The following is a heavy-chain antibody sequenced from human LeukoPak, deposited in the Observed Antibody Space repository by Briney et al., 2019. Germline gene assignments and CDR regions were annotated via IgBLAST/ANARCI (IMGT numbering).Heavy chain of an antibody. CDR2: IKSDGSST. D-gene: IGHD4-17*01. CDR1: GFTFSNNW. Sequence: PGGSLRLPCAASGFTFSNNWMHWVRQAPGKGLVWVSRIKSDGSSTNYADSVEGRFTISRDNAMNTLYLQMSSLRAEDTAVYYCARAYGDSYFDYWGLGTLVTVSS. J-gene: IGHJ4*02. CDR3: ARAYGDSYFDY. V-gene: IGHV3-74*01.